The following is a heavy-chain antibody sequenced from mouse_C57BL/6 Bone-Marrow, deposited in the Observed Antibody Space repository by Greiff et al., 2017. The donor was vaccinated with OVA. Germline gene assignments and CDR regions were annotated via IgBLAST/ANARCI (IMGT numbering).Heavy chain of an antibody. CDR2: ISSGGSYT. V-gene: IGHV5-6*01. Sequence: EVQGVESGGDLVKPGGSLKLSCAASGFTFSSYGMSWVRQTPDKRLEWVATISSGGSYTYYPDRVKGRFTISRDNAKNTLYLQMRSLKSEDTAMYYCARVSRILGYFDYWGQGTTLTVSS. J-gene: IGHJ2*01. CDR1: GFTFSSYG. CDR3: ARVSRILGYFDY.